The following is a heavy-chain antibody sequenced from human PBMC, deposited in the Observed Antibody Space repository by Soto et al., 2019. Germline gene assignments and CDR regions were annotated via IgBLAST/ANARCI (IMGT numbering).Heavy chain of an antibody. CDR3: ARDLYYSSGRYFDHDAFDI. CDR2: ISTHNDRT. V-gene: IGHV1-18*01. CDR1: GYNFISYG. Sequence: QVQLVQSGADVKKPGASVKVSCKASGYNFISYGITWVRQAPGQGLEWMGWISTHNDRTKYAQKFQDRVTMTTETPTSTVYMELGSLRSDDTAVYYCARDLYYSSGRYFDHDAFDIWGQGTVVTVSS. D-gene: IGHD6-19*01. J-gene: IGHJ3*02.